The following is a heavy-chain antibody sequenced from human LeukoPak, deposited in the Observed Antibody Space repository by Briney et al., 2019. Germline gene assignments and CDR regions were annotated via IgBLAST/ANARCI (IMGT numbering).Heavy chain of an antibody. CDR2: IYYSGST. J-gene: IGHJ3*02. Sequence: PSETLSLTCTVSGGSISSSSYYWSWIRQPPGKGLEWIGYIYYSGSTNYNPSLKSRVTISVDTSKNQFSLKLSSVTAADTAVYYCARVTAYCGGDCSDAFDIWGQGTMVTVSS. CDR1: GGSISSSSYY. V-gene: IGHV4-61*01. D-gene: IGHD2-21*02. CDR3: ARVTAYCGGDCSDAFDI.